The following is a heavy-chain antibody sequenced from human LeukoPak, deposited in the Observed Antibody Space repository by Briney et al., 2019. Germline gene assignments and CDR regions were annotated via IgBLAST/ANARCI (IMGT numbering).Heavy chain of an antibody. V-gene: IGHV3-20*04. CDR1: GFTFDDYG. CDR3: ARDRGENFITMVRGVIITLDY. D-gene: IGHD3-10*01. Sequence: GGSLRLSCAASGFTFDDYGMSWVRQAPGKGLEWVSGINWNGGSTGYADSVKGRFTISRDNAKNSLYLQMNSLRAEDTALYYCARDRGENFITMVRGVIITLDYWGQGTLVTVSS. J-gene: IGHJ4*02. CDR2: INWNGGST.